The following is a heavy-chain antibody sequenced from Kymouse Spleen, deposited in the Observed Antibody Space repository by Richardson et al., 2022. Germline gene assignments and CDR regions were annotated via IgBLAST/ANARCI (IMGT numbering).Heavy chain of an antibody. J-gene: IGHJ4*02. CDR3: ARRGSIAARQGYYFDY. CDR1: GGSISSSSYY. D-gene: IGHD6-6*01. CDR2: IYYSGST. Sequence: QLQLQESGPGLVKPSETLSLTCTVSGGSISSSSYYWGWIRQPPGKGLEWIGSIYYSGSTYYNPSLKSRVTISVDTSKNQFSLKLSSVTAADTAVYYCARRGSIAARQGYYFDYWGQGTLVTVSS. V-gene: IGHV4-39*01.